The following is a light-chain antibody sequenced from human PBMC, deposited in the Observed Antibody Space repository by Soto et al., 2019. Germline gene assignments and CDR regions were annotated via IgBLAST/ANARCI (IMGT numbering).Light chain of an antibody. J-gene: IGLJ2*01. CDR1: TGAVTSTFY. Sequence: VVTQEPSLSVSPGGTVTLTCASSTGAVTSTFYPTWFQQNPGQAPRSLIYSTSNRHPWTPARFSGSLLGVRAALTLSSVLPEDEADYYCLLFYGGVRVFGGGTKLTVL. CDR3: LLFYGGVRV. V-gene: IGLV7-43*01. CDR2: STS.